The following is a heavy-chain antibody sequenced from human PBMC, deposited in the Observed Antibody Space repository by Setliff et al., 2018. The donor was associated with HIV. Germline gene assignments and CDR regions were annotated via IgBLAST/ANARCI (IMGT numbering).Heavy chain of an antibody. J-gene: IGHJ4*02. Sequence: PGESLKISCAASGFTFSSYAMSWVRQAPGKGLEWVSAISGSGGSTYYADSVKGRFTISRDSSKNTLYLQMNSLRAEDTAVYYCAKGDITIFGVVPSDYWGQGTLVTVSS. V-gene: IGHV3-23*01. D-gene: IGHD3-3*01. CDR3: AKGDITIFGVVPSDY. CDR2: ISGSGGST. CDR1: GFTFSSYA.